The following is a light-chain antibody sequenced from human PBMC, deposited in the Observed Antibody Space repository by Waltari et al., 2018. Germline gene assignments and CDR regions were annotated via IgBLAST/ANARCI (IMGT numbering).Light chain of an antibody. CDR1: QGIRND. Sequence: AIQMTQSPSSLSASLGDRVTITCRASQGIRNDLGWYQQKPGQAPKLTIYSASNLQSGVPSRFSGSGSGTDFTLTISSLQPEDFATYYCLQDYSYPRTFGQGTKVEIK. V-gene: IGKV1-6*01. CDR3: LQDYSYPRT. CDR2: SAS. J-gene: IGKJ1*01.